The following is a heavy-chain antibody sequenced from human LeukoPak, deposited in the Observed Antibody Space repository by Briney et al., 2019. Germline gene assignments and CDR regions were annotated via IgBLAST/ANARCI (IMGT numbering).Heavy chain of an antibody. V-gene: IGHV4-59*01. Sequence: SETLSLTCTVSGGSISSYYWSWIRQPPGKGLEWIGYIYYSGSTNYNPSLKSRVTISVDTSKNQFSLKLSSVTAADTAVYYCARASIAARRTGLDYWGQGTLVTVSS. CDR3: ARASIAARRTGLDY. D-gene: IGHD6-6*01. J-gene: IGHJ4*02. CDR2: IYYSGST. CDR1: GGSISSYY.